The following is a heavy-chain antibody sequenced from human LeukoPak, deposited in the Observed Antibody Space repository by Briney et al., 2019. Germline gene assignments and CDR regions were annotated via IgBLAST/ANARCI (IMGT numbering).Heavy chain of an antibody. CDR1: GGSFSGYY. V-gene: IGHV4-34*01. J-gene: IGHJ6*03. Sequence: SETLSLTCAVYGGSFSGYYWSWIRQPPGKGLEWIGEINHSGSTNYNPSLKSRVTISVDTSKNQFSLKLSSVTAADTAAYYCARIAAVTTGNYYYYYMDVWGKGTTVTVSS. CDR3: ARIAAVTTGNYYYYYMDV. D-gene: IGHD4-17*01. CDR2: INHSGST.